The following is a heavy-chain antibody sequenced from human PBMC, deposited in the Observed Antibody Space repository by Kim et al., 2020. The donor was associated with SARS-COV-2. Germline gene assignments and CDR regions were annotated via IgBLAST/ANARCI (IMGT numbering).Heavy chain of an antibody. V-gene: IGHV1-2*02. CDR1: GYTFTGYY. J-gene: IGHJ5*02. CDR3: ARLRTSVSDCSSTSCYDGSPNWFDP. CDR2: INPNSGGT. D-gene: IGHD2-2*01. Sequence: ASVKVSCKAXGYTFTGYYMHWVRQAPGQGLEWMGWINPNSGGTNYAQKFQGRVTMTRDTSISTAYMELSRLRSDDTAVYYCARLRTSVSDCSSTSCYDGSPNWFDPWGQGTLVTVSS.